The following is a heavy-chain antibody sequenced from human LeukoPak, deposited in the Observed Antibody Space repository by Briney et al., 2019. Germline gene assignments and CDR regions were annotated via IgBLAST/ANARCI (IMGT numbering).Heavy chain of an antibody. CDR2: IYYSGST. D-gene: IGHD7-27*01. CDR3: ARDKLGISDY. V-gene: IGHV4-31*03. Sequence: QSSETLSLTCTVSGGSISSGGYYWSWIRQHPGKGLEWIGYIYYSGSTYYNPSLKSRVTISVDTSKNQFSLKLSSVTAADTAVYYCARDKLGISDYWGQGTLVTVSS. J-gene: IGHJ4*02. CDR1: GGSISSGGYY.